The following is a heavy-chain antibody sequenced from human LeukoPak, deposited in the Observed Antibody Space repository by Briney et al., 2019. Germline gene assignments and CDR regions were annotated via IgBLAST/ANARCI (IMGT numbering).Heavy chain of an antibody. V-gene: IGHV7-4-1*02. CDR3: ARALQYYYDSSVPYGES. CDR1: GYTFTSYA. CDR2: INTNTGNP. Sequence: ASVKVSCKASGYTFTSYAMNWVRQAPGQGLEWMGWINTNTGNPTYAQGFTGRFVFSLDTSVSTAYPQISSLKAEDTAVYYCARALQYYYDSSVPYGESWGQGTLVTVSS. J-gene: IGHJ5*02. D-gene: IGHD3-22*01.